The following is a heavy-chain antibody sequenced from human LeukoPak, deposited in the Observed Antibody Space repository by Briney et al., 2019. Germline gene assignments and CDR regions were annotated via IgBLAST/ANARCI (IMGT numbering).Heavy chain of an antibody. CDR3: ARETMSGSYYMDV. V-gene: IGHV3-43*01. D-gene: IGHD3-10*01. CDR1: GFTFDDYT. J-gene: IGHJ6*03. Sequence: SGGSLRLSCAASGFTFDDYTMHWVRQAPGKGLEWVSLISWDGGSTYYADSVKGRCTISRDNAKNSLYLQMNSLRAEDTAVYYCARETMSGSYYMDVWGKGTTVTISS. CDR2: ISWDGGST.